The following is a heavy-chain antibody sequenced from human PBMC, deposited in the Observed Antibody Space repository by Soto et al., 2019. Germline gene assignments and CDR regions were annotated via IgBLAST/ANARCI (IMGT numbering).Heavy chain of an antibody. D-gene: IGHD4-17*01. V-gene: IGHV3-66*01. J-gene: IGHJ6*02. CDR3: TTSKRVTKGYYYYYYGMDV. Sequence: GGSLRLSCAASGFTVSSNYMSWVRQAPGKGLEWVSVIYSGGSTYYADSVKGRFTISRDNSKNTLYLQMNSLRTEDTAVHYCTTSKRVTKGYYYYYYGMDVWGQGTTVTVSS. CDR1: GFTVSSNY. CDR2: IYSGGST.